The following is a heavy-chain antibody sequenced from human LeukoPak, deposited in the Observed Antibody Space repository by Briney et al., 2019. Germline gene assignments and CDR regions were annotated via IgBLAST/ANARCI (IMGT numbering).Heavy chain of an antibody. D-gene: IGHD6-13*01. J-gene: IGHJ5*02. CDR2: ISYDGSNK. V-gene: IGHV3-30-3*01. CDR1: GFTFSSYA. CDR3: ARAGSSWYSNWFDP. Sequence: GGSLRLSCAASGFTFSSYAMHWVRQAPGKGLEWVAVISYDGSNKYYADSVKGRFTISRDNSKNTLYLQMNSLRAEDTAVYYCARAGSSWYSNWFDPWGQGTLVTVSS.